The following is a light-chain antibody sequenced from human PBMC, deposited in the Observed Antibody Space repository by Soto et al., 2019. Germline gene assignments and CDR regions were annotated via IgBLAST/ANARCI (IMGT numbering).Light chain of an antibody. CDR3: CSYAGSYTYV. V-gene: IGLV2-18*02. Sequence: QSALTQPPSVSGSPGQSVTISCTGTSSDVGRYNRVSWYQQPPGTAPKLMIYEVTNRPSGVPDRFSGSKSGNTASLTISGLQAEDEADYYCCSYAGSYTYVFGTGTKLTVL. CDR1: SSDVGRYNR. J-gene: IGLJ1*01. CDR2: EVT.